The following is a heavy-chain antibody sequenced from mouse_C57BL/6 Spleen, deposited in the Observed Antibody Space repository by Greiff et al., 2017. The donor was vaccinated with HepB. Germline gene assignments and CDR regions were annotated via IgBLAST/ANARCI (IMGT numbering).Heavy chain of an antibody. CDR2: IYPGDGDT. D-gene: IGHD1-3*01. Sequence: QVQLQQSGAELVKPGASVKISCKASGYAFSSYWMNWVKQRPGKGLEWIGQIYPGDGDTNYNGKFKGKATLTADKSSSTAYMQLSSLTSEDSAVYFCAREDNYVSLLGFDVWGTGTTVTVSS. J-gene: IGHJ1*03. CDR1: GYAFSSYW. V-gene: IGHV1-80*01. CDR3: AREDNYVSLLGFDV.